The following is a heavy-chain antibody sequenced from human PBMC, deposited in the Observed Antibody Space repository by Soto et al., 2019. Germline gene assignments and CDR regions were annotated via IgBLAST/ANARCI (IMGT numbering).Heavy chain of an antibody. V-gene: IGHV4-59*01. J-gene: IGHJ4*02. CDR1: GGSINNYY. CDR3: AKYRRTSAEGFTLDY. D-gene: IGHD2-2*01. Sequence: PSETQSLTCTVSGGSINNYYWSWIGQPPGKRLEWIGYIYYSGSTTYNPSLESRVNMSVDTSKNQFSLKLSSVNAADTAVYYCAKYRRTSAEGFTLDYCVRGTLATVSS. CDR2: IYYSGST.